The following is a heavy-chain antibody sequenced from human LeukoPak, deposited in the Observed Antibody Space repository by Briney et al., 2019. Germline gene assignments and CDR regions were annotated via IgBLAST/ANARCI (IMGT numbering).Heavy chain of an antibody. Sequence: PSETLSLTCTVSGGSISSGDYYWSWIRQPPGKGPEWIGYIYYSGSTYYNPSLKSRVTISVDTSKNQFSLKLSSVTAADTAVYYCARTGAFEADYFDYWGQGTLVTVSS. CDR2: IYYSGST. V-gene: IGHV4-30-4*01. D-gene: IGHD7-27*01. J-gene: IGHJ4*02. CDR3: ARTGAFEADYFDY. CDR1: GGSISSGDYY.